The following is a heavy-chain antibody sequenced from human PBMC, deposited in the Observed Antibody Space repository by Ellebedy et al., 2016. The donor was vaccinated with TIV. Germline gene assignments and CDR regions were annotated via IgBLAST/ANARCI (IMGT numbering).Heavy chain of an antibody. Sequence: MPSETLSLTCNVSGGSISTFYWSWIRQPPGKGLEFIGYIYYIGITNYNPSLESRVVISIDTSENQFSLRLSSVTAADTAVYYCAAYYGGRFDYWGQGTLVTVSS. D-gene: IGHD4-23*01. J-gene: IGHJ4*02. CDR2: IYYIGIT. CDR1: GGSISTFY. V-gene: IGHV4-59*01. CDR3: AAYYGGRFDY.